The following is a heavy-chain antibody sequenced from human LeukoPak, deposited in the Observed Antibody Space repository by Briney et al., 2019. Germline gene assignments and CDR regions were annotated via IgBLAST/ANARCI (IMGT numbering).Heavy chain of an antibody. D-gene: IGHD4-11*01. Sequence: KTSETLSLTCAVYGGSFSGYYWSWIRQPPGKGLEWIGEINHSGSTNYNPSLKSRVTISVDTSKNQFSLKLSSVTAADTAVYYCASLQMTTVTTYYYYYMDVWGKGTTVTVSS. CDR3: ASLQMTTVTTYYYYYMDV. J-gene: IGHJ6*03. V-gene: IGHV4-34*01. CDR2: INHSGST. CDR1: GGSFSGYY.